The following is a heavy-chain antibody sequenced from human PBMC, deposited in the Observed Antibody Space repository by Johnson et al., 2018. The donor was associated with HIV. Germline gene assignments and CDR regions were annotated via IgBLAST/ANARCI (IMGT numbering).Heavy chain of an antibody. CDR1: GFTFSNYG. Sequence: QVQLVESGGGVVQSGGSLRLSCTASGFTFSNYGIHWVRQTPGKGLEWVAFIRSDESNKYYADSVKGRFTISRDNSKNTLYLQMYSLRAEDTAVYYCAKDLSYPKTRAFDIWGQGTMVTVSS. CDR2: IRSDESNK. D-gene: IGHD2/OR15-2a*01. V-gene: IGHV3-30*02. CDR3: AKDLSYPKTRAFDI. J-gene: IGHJ3*02.